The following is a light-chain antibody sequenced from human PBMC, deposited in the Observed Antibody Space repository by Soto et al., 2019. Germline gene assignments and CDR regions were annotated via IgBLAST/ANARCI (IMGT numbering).Light chain of an antibody. CDR3: QQSHSSPRT. J-gene: IGKJ1*01. CDR1: QTINNL. V-gene: IGKV1-39*01. CDR2: GAS. Sequence: DIQMTQSPSSLFASVGDRVTVTCRASQTINNLLNWYHQKPGKAPKLLIYGASSLQSGVPSRCSGGGSGTTFTLTSNRVQPEDFGIYYCQQSHSSPRTFGQGTPV.